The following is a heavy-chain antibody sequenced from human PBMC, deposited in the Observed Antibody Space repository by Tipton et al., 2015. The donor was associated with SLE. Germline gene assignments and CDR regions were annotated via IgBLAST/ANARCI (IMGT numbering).Heavy chain of an antibody. V-gene: IGHV4-59*08. CDR3: ARPELGLAYNWYFDL. Sequence: TLSLTCSVSGGSVTNDYWSWIRQPPGKGLEWIGYVCYSVDTYYTGITNNNPSLKGRVTISLDTSKNHFSLKLTSVTAADTALYYCARPELGLAYNWYFDLWGRGTLVTVSS. CDR2: VCYSVDTYYTGIT. J-gene: IGHJ2*01. D-gene: IGHD7-27*01. CDR1: GGSVTNDY.